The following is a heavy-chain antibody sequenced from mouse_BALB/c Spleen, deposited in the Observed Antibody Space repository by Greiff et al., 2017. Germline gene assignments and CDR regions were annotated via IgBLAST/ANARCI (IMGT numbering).Heavy chain of an antibody. J-gene: IGHJ2*01. CDR1: GFTFSSYA. V-gene: IGHV5-6-5*01. CDR2: ISSGGST. Sequence: EVQVVESGGGLVKPGGSLKLSCAASGFTFSSYAMSWVRQTPEKRLEWVASISSGGSTYYPDSVKGRFTISRDNARNILYLQMSSLRSEDTAMYYCARDLYDYWGQGTTLTVSA. CDR3: ARDLYDY. D-gene: IGHD2-1*01.